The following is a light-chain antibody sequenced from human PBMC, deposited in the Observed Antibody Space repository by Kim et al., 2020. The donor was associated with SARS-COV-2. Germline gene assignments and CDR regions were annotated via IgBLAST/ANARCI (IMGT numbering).Light chain of an antibody. CDR3: QQYNRWPPYI. Sequence: SPGERATYSCRTSQSVSTNLAWYQQKPGQAPRLLIYGTSTRATGIPARFSGSGSGTEFTLTFSSLQSEDFAIYYCQQYNRWPPYIFGQGTKLEI. V-gene: IGKV3-15*01. J-gene: IGKJ2*01. CDR2: GTS. CDR1: QSVSTN.